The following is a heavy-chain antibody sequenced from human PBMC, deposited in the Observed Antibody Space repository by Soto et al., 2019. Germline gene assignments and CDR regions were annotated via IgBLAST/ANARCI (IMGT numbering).Heavy chain of an antibody. D-gene: IGHD3-10*01. J-gene: IGHJ4*02. V-gene: IGHV3-23*01. CDR1: GFTFSSYT. CDR3: AKTPRITMVRGVIIDY. CDR2: TSGSGGTT. Sequence: GGSLRLSCAASGFTFSSYTISWNRQAPGKWLVWFSATSGSGGTTYYADSVKGRFTISRDNSKYTLYLQMNSLRAEDTAVYYCAKTPRITMVRGVIIDYWGQGTLVTVSS.